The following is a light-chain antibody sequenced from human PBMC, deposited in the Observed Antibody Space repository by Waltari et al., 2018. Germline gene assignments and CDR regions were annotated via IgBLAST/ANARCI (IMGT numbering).Light chain of an antibody. Sequence: EIVMTQSPVTLSVSPGERATLSCRASQSVSTNLAWYRQRPGQAPRLLMYSASTRASGLPARFSGSGSGTEFTLTISSLHSEYFAVYYCQQYNDWPRTFGQGTKLEI. J-gene: IGKJ2*01. CDR1: QSVSTN. CDR3: QQYNDWPRT. V-gene: IGKV3-15*01. CDR2: SAS.